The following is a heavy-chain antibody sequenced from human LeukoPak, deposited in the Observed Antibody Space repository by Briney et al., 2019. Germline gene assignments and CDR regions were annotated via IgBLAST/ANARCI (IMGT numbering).Heavy chain of an antibody. Sequence: SETLSLACTVSGGSISSSTYYWAWVRQPPGKGLEWIASIYYSGTTYYNPSLKSRVTISVDTSKNQFSLKLSSVTAADTAVYYCARGPRGRLYCYGYDYSYYFDYWGQGTLVTVPS. V-gene: IGHV4-39*07. D-gene: IGHD5-18*01. J-gene: IGHJ4*02. CDR3: ARGPRGRLYCYGYDYSYYFDY. CDR1: GGSISSSTYY. CDR2: IYYSGTT.